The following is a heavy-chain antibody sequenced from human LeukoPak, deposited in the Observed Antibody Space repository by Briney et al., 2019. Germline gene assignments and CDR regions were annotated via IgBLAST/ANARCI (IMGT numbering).Heavy chain of an antibody. J-gene: IGHJ4*02. V-gene: IGHV3-15*01. CDR3: TTGAPRAYSGSYSNC. Sequence: GGSLRLSCAASGFTFGNAWMSWVRQAPGKGLEWVGRIKSKTDGGTTDYAAPVKGRFTISRDDSQNTLYLQMNSLKTEDTAVYYCTTGAPRAYSGSYSNCWGQGTLVTVSS. CDR1: GFTFGNAW. D-gene: IGHD1-26*01. CDR2: IKSKTDGGTT.